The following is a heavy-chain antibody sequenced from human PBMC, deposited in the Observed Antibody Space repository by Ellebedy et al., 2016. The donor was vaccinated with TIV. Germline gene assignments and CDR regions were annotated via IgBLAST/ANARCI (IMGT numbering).Heavy chain of an antibody. CDR3: VKGAFPVPTVMAV. Sequence: GESLKISCATSGFSTSGMHWVRQAPGKGLEWVAFIRSDGSTKYYADSVKDRFTISRDTSKNTLDLQMNSLRPEDTALYYCVKGAFPVPTVMAVWGQGTMVSVSS. D-gene: IGHD4-17*01. CDR1: GFSTSG. V-gene: IGHV3-30*02. CDR2: IRSDGSTK. J-gene: IGHJ6*02.